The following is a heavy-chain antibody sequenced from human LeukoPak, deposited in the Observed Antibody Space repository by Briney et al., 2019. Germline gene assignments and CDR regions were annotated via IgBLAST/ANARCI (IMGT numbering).Heavy chain of an antibody. J-gene: IGHJ6*03. CDR3: ARAVAGNHYYYYYLDV. CDR1: GYTFTGYY. CDR2: INPNSGNT. D-gene: IGHD6-19*01. Sequence: ASVKVSCKASGYTFTGYYMHWVRQAPGQGLEWMGWINPNSGNTGYAQKFQGRVTITRNTSISTAYMELSSLRSEDTAVYYCARAVAGNHYYYYYLDVWGKGTTVTVSS. V-gene: IGHV1-8*03.